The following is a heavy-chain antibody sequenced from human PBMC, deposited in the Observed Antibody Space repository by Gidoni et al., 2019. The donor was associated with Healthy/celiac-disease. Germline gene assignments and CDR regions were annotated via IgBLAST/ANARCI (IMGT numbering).Heavy chain of an antibody. J-gene: IGHJ4*02. CDR2: INHSGST. CDR3: ARVPGTLYYYDSRQFMWGFSD. Sequence: LEWIGEINHSGSTNYNPSLKSRVTISVDTSKNQFSLKLSSVTAADTAVYYCARVPGTLYYYDSRQFMWGFSDWGQGTLVTVSS. D-gene: IGHD3-22*01. V-gene: IGHV4-34*01.